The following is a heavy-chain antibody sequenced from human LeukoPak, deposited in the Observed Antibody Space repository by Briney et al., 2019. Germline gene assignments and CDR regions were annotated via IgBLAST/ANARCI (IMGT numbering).Heavy chain of an antibody. D-gene: IGHD6-19*01. J-gene: IGHJ4*02. CDR2: IRYDGSNK. Sequence: GGSLRLSCAASGFTFSSYGMHWVRKAPGKGLEWVAFIRYDGSNKYYADSVKGRFTISRDNSKNTLYLQMNSLRAEDTAVYYCAKDAMLIAVAPYYFDYSGQGTLFTVSS. CDR3: AKDAMLIAVAPYYFDY. V-gene: IGHV3-30*02. CDR1: GFTFSSYG.